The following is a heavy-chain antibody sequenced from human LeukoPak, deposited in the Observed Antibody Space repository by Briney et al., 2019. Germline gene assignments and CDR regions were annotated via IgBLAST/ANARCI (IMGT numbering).Heavy chain of an antibody. Sequence: GASVKVSCKASGGTFSSYAISWVRQAPGQGLEWMGGIIPIFGTANYAQKFQGRVTITTDESTSTAYMELSSLRSDGAAVYYCATAYEVDAFDLWGQGTMVTVSS. V-gene: IGHV1-69*05. CDR3: ATAYEVDAFDL. CDR1: GGTFSSYA. CDR2: IIPIFGTA. D-gene: IGHD3-3*01. J-gene: IGHJ3*01.